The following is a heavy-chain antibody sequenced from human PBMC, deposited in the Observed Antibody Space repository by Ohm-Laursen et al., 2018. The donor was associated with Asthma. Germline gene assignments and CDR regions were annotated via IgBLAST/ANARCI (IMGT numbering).Heavy chain of an antibody. D-gene: IGHD5-12*01. CDR2: IYYRGTT. CDR1: GGSISSSSYY. CDR3: ARPNGYSNYDDWFDP. V-gene: IGHV4-39*01. Sequence: GTLSLTCTVSGGSISSSSYYWGWIRQPPGKGLEWIGSIYYRGTTYYNPSLKSPVTISEDTSKNQFSLKLSSVTAADTAVYYGARPNGYSNYDDWFDPWGQGTLVTVSS. J-gene: IGHJ5*02.